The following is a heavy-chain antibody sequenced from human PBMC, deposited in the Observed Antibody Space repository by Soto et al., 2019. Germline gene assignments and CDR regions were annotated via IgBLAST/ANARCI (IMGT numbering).Heavy chain of an antibody. CDR2: INPSGSST. CDR3: ARDVGDSGSHWFDA. Sequence: ASVKVSCKASGGTFSSYAISWVRQAPGQGLEWMGIINPSGSSTRYAQKFQNRVTMTRDTSSSTVYMELSSLRFEDTAMYFCARDVGDSGSHWFDAWGQGSLVTVSS. CDR1: GGTFSSYA. D-gene: IGHD1-26*01. J-gene: IGHJ5*02. V-gene: IGHV1-46*01.